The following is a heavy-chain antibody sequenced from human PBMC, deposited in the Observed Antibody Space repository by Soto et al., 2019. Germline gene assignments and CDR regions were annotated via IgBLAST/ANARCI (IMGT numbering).Heavy chain of an antibody. Sequence: EVQLVESGGDLVQPGGSLRLSCAASGFTVSSNYMNWVRQAPGKGLEWVSVIYSVGSTYYADSVKGRFTISRDNSKNTLYLQMNSLRAEDTAVYYCARDDRGYCSGGSCFWYFDLWGRGTLVTVSS. J-gene: IGHJ2*01. D-gene: IGHD2-15*01. V-gene: IGHV3-66*01. CDR2: IYSVGST. CDR1: GFTVSSNY. CDR3: ARDDRGYCSGGSCFWYFDL.